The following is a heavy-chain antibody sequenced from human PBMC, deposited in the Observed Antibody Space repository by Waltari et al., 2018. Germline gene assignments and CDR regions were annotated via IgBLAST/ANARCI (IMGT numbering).Heavy chain of an antibody. Sequence: QLHLQESGPGLVKPSDTLSVTCSVSGGSITSNRHYWAWIRQPPGKGLEWTATISDSGATYNNPSLKSRVTISVDTSKNQFSLKLSSVTAADTAVYYCATYIGASIGTAAFDVWGQGTMVTVSS. CDR2: ISDSGAT. CDR3: ATYIGASIGTAAFDV. CDR1: GGSITSNRHY. D-gene: IGHD3-16*01. J-gene: IGHJ3*01. V-gene: IGHV4-39*01.